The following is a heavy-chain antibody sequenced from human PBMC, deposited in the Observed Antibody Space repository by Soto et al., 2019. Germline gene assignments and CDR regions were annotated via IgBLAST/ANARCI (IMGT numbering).Heavy chain of an antibody. CDR3: ARDPGYSYGETSYYYYGMDV. Sequence: QVQLQESGPGLVKPSETLSLTCTVSGGSISSYYWSWIRQPAGKGLEWIGRIYTSGSTNYNPSLKSRVTMSVDTSKNQFSLKLSSVTAADTAVYYCARDPGYSYGETSYYYYGMDVWGQGTTVTVSS. CDR1: GGSISSYY. V-gene: IGHV4-4*07. J-gene: IGHJ6*02. CDR2: IYTSGST. D-gene: IGHD5-18*01.